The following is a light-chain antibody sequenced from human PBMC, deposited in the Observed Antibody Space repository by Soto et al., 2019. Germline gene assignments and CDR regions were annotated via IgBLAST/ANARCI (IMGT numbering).Light chain of an antibody. CDR3: QQRSSWLRT. V-gene: IGKV3-11*01. Sequence: EIVLTQSPATLSLSPGERATLSCRASQSLSNYLAWYQQKPGQAPRLLIYYASNRATGIPARFSGSGSGTDFTLGISSLEPEDFAVYYCQQRSSWLRTFGQGTKVEIK. CDR1: QSLSNY. J-gene: IGKJ1*01. CDR2: YAS.